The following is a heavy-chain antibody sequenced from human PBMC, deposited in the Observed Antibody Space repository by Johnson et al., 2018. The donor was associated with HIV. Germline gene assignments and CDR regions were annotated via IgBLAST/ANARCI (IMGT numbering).Heavy chain of an antibody. Sequence: QEQLVESGGGLVKPGGSLRLSCAASGFTFSDYYMSWIRQAPGKGLEWVSYISSSGSTIYYADSVKGRFTVSRDNAKNSLYLQMNSLRAEDTAMYYCARGMWIPEIDAIDIWGQGTMVTVSS. J-gene: IGHJ3*02. V-gene: IGHV3-11*04. D-gene: IGHD5-18*01. CDR3: ARGMWIPEIDAIDI. CDR1: GFTFSDYY. CDR2: ISSSGSTI.